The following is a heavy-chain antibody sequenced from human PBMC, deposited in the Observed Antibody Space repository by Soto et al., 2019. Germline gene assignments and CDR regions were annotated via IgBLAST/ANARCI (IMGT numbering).Heavy chain of an antibody. J-gene: IGHJ4*02. D-gene: IGHD3-3*01. V-gene: IGHV1-3*01. Sequence: AASVKVSCKATGYSFKNYAVHWVRQAPGQRLEWMGFTNEGSGNTRFSQKFQGRISITGDTSASTVYLDLSSLTSEDTAIYYCARDDRSVSGVVTLDHWGPGTLVTVSS. CDR3: ARDDRSVSGVVTLDH. CDR2: TNEGSGNT. CDR1: GYSFKNYA.